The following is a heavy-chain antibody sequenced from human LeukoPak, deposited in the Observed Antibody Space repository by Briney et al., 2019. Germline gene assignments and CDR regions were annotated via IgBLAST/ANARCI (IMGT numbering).Heavy chain of an antibody. CDR3: ARDFGSWYYYYYYMDV. Sequence: ASVKVSCKASGYTFTSYGISWVRQAPGQGLEWMGWISAYNGNTNYAQKLQGRVTMTTDTSTSTAYMELRSLRSDDTAVYYCARDFGSWYYYYYYMDVWGKGTTVTVSS. D-gene: IGHD6-13*01. J-gene: IGHJ6*03. V-gene: IGHV1-18*01. CDR1: GYTFTSYG. CDR2: ISAYNGNT.